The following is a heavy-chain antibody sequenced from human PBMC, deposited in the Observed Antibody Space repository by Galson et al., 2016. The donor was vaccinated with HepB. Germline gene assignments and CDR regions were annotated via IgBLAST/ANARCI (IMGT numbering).Heavy chain of an antibody. CDR3: ARLGYCTSTRCYSGAFDL. CDR1: GFTFSRNN. CDR2: ISSSGTYI. J-gene: IGHJ3*01. D-gene: IGHD2-2*01. Sequence: SLRLSCAAAGFTFSRNNMNWVRQAPGKGLEWVSFISSSGTYIYYEDSVKGRFTISRDNAKNSLYLQMSSLRAEDTAVYYCARLGYCTSTRCYSGAFDLWGRGTMVAVSS. V-gene: IGHV3-21*01.